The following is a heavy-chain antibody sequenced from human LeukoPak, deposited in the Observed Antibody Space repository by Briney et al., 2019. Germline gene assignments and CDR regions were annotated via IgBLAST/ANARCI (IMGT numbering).Heavy chain of an antibody. CDR1: GFTFSSYG. CDR3: AKDLRTTVTN. Sequence: PRGSLRLSCAASGFTFSSYGMHWVRQAPGKGLEWVAFIRYDGSNKYYADSVKGRFTISRDNSKNTLYLQMNSLRAEDTAVYYCAKDLRTTVTNWGQGTLVTVSS. J-gene: IGHJ4*02. V-gene: IGHV3-30*02. CDR2: IRYDGSNK. D-gene: IGHD4-17*01.